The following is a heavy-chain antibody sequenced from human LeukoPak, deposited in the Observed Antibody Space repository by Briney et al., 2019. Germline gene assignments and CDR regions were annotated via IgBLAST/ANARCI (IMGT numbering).Heavy chain of an antibody. D-gene: IGHD3-9*01. CDR3: ARGIRYFDSSMMSDY. J-gene: IGHJ4*02. V-gene: IGHV4-59*01. Sequence: SETLSLTCTVSGGSISSYYWSWIRQPPGQGLEWIGYIYYSGSTNYNPSLKSRVTISVDTSKNQFSLKLSSVTAADTAVYYCARGIRYFDSSMMSDYWGQGTLVTVSS. CDR1: GGSISSYY. CDR2: IYYSGST.